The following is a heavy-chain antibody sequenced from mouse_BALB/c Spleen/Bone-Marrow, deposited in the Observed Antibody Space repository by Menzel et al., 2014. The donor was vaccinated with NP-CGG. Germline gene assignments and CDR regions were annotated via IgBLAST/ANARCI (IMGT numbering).Heavy chain of an antibody. CDR1: GFTFSNYW. V-gene: IGHV6-6*02. CDR3: ATGFAY. J-gene: IGHJ3*01. Sequence: EVKLVESGGGLVQPGGSMKLSCVASGFTFSNYWMNWVRQSPEKGLEWVAGIRLKSHNYATRYAESVKGRFTISRDDSKSSVYLQMNSLRAEDAGIYCCATGFAYWGQGTLVTVSA. CDR2: IRLKSHNYAT.